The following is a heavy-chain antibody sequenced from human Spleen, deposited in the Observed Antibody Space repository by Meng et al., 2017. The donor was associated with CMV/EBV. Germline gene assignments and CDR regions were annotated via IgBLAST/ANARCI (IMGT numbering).Heavy chain of an antibody. CDR3: ARDSKVTQMGYGMDV. CDR2: ISSYNGNT. CDR1: GYTFTSYN. Sequence: ASVKVSCKTFGYTFTSYNISWVRQAPGEGLEWMGWISSYNGNTNYAQKFQGRVTMTTDTSTSTAYMEVRSLRSDDTAVYYCARDSKVTQMGYGMDVWGQGTTVTVSS. D-gene: IGHD2-21*02. V-gene: IGHV1-18*04. J-gene: IGHJ6*02.